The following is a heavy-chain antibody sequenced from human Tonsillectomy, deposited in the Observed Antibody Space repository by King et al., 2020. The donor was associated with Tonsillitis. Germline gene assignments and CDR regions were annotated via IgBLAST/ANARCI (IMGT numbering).Heavy chain of an antibody. D-gene: IGHD5-24*01. CDR3: ARDVRIDGYSLFDY. J-gene: IGHJ4*02. Sequence: VQLQQWGAGLLKPSETLSLTCAVYGGSFSGYYWSWIRQPPGKGLEWIGEINHSGSTNYNPSLKSRVTISVDTSKNHFSLKLSSVTAADTAVYYCARDVRIDGYSLFDYWGQGTLVTVSS. CDR1: GGSFSGYY. V-gene: IGHV4-34*01. CDR2: INHSGST.